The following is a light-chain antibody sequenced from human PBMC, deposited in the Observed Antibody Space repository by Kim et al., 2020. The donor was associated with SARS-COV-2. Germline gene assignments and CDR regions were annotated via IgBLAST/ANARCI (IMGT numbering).Light chain of an antibody. CDR2: GKN. CDR3: NSRVSSGNHRV. Sequence: SSELTQDPAVSVALGQTVRITCQGDSLRSYYASWYQQKPGQAPVLVIYGKNNRPSGIPDRFSGSSSGNTASLTITGAQAEDEADYYRNSRVSSGNHRVFGGGTKLTVL. CDR1: SLRSYY. J-gene: IGLJ2*01. V-gene: IGLV3-19*01.